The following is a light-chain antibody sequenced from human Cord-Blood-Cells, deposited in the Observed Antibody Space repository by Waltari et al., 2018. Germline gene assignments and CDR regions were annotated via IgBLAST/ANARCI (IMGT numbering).Light chain of an antibody. Sequence: DIVLPHSPATLSLSPGERATLACRASQSVSSSYLDWYQQKPGQAPRLLIYGASSRATGIPDRFSGSGSGTDFTLTISRLEPEDVAVYYCQQYGSLPWTFGEGTKVEIK. CDR2: GAS. CDR1: QSVSSSY. CDR3: QQYGSLPWT. J-gene: IGKJ1*01. V-gene: IGKV3-20*01.